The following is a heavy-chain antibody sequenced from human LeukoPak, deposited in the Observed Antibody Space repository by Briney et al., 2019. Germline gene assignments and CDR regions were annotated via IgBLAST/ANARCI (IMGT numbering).Heavy chain of an antibody. CDR2: ISASSNKI. Sequence: GGSLRLSCAGSGFTFSTFSMNWVRQAPGKGLEWLSYISASSNKIYYADSVKGRFTISRDNTENSLHLQMNSLKTEDTAVYYCTTEVEETDIVVVSNWFDPWGQGTLVTVSS. V-gene: IGHV3-48*04. J-gene: IGHJ5*02. D-gene: IGHD2-15*01. CDR3: TTEVEETDIVVVSNWFDP. CDR1: GFTFSTFS.